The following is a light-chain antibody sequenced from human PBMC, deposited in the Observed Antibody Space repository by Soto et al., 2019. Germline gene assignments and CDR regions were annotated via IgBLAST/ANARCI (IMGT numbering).Light chain of an antibody. CDR2: VGTGGIVG. J-gene: IGLJ1*01. CDR3: GADYGRGGNFVLYV. V-gene: IGLV9-49*03. Sequence: QSVLTQPPSASASLGASVTLTCTLSSDYRNYKVDRDQQRPGKGPQFVMRVGTGGIVGSKGDGIPDRFSVLGSGLNRYLTMKNIQEEDESDHHCGADYGRGGNFVLYVFGTGTKVTVL. CDR1: SDYRNYK.